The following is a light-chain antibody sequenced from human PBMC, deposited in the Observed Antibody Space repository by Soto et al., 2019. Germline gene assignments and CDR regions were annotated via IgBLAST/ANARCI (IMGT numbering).Light chain of an antibody. CDR1: QSVSSY. V-gene: IGKV3-20*01. Sequence: IVWTQSPATLSLSPWERATLSCRASQSVSSYLAWYQQKPGQAPRLLIYDASSRATGIPDRFSGSGSGTDFTLTISRLEPEDFAVYFCQQYGSSPWTFGQGTKVDIK. CDR3: QQYGSSPWT. J-gene: IGKJ1*01. CDR2: DAS.